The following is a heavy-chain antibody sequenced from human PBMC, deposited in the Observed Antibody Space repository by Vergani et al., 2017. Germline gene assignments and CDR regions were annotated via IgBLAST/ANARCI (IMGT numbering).Heavy chain of an antibody. CDR3: ARGNGHNSEQDFDY. D-gene: IGHD4-23*01. CDR1: GGSISSYY. V-gene: IGHV4-59*08. J-gene: IGHJ4*02. CDR2: IYYSGST. Sequence: QVQLQESGPGLVKPSETLSLTCTVSGGSISSYYWSWIRQPPGKGLEWIGYIYYSGSTNYNPSLKSRVTISVDTSKNQFSLKLSSVPAACTAVYYCARGNGHNSEQDFDYWGQGTLVTVSS.